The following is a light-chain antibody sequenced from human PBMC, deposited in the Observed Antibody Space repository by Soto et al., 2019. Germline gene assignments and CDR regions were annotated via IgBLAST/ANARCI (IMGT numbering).Light chain of an antibody. CDR1: QSVGSS. CDR3: QQYINWPPTFT. V-gene: IGKV3-15*01. J-gene: IGKJ2*01. Sequence: EIVMTQSPGTLSVSPGERVTLSCRASQSVGSSLAWYQQKPGQAPRLLFFAASTRVTGVPPRFSGSGSGTDFTLAISSLQSEDFAVYYCQQYINWPPTFTFGQGTKLEIK. CDR2: AAS.